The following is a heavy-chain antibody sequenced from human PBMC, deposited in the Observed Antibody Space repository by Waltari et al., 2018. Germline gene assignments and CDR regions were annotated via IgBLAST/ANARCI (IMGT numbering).Heavy chain of an antibody. CDR1: GGSISSYY. Sequence: VQLQESGPGLVKPSETLSLTCTFSGGSISSYYWSWIRQPPGKGLEWIGYIYDSWSTNYNPSLKSRVTISVDTSKNQFSLKLSSVTAADTAVYYCARGGLERLRYWGQGTLVTVSS. CDR2: IYDSWST. D-gene: IGHD1-1*01. J-gene: IGHJ4*02. CDR3: ARGGLERLRY. V-gene: IGHV4-59*01.